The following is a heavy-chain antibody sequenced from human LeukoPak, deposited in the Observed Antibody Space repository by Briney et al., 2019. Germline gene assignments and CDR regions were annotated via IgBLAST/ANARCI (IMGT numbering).Heavy chain of an antibody. CDR3: ASRDKGYYYGMDV. CDR1: GFTVSSNY. CDR2: IYSGGST. V-gene: IGHV3-66*01. D-gene: IGHD5-24*01. Sequence: GGSLRLSCAASGFTVSSNYMSWVRQAPGKGLEWVSLIYSGGSTYYADSVKGRFTISRDNSKNTLYLQMNSLRAEDSAVYYCASRDKGYYYGMDVWGQGTTVTVSS. J-gene: IGHJ6*02.